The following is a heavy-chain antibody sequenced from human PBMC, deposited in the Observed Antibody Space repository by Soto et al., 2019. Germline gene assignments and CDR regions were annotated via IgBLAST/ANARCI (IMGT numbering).Heavy chain of an antibody. D-gene: IGHD3-10*01. J-gene: IGHJ5*02. V-gene: IGHV3-7*05. Sequence: EVQLVESGGGLVQPGGSLRLACAASGFIFSTYWMAWVRQAPGKGLEWVAKIYQGGGEKYYVDSVRVRFTISRDNAKNTLELHMNRLRAEDTAIYYCARGGNWCDPWGQGTLVSVSS. CDR3: ARGGNWCDP. CDR1: GFIFSTYW. CDR2: IYQGGGEK.